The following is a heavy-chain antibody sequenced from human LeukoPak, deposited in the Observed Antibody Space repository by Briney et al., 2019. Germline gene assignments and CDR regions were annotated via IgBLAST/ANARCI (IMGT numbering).Heavy chain of an antibody. Sequence: PGGSLRLSCAASGFTFSSYGMHWVRQAPGKGLEWVAFIRYDGSNKYYADSVKGRFTISRDNAKNSLYLQMNSLRAEDTAVYYCARDPQQQLVHFDYWGQGTLVTVSS. CDR3: ARDPQQQLVHFDY. J-gene: IGHJ4*02. D-gene: IGHD6-13*01. V-gene: IGHV3-30*02. CDR2: IRYDGSNK. CDR1: GFTFSSYG.